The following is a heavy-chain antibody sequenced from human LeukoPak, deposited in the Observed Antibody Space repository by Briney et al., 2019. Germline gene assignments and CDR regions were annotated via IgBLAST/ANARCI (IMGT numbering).Heavy chain of an antibody. V-gene: IGHV4-59*01. D-gene: IGHD6-13*01. CDR3: ARQQQLDKIYYYYYGMDV. Sequence: SEILSLTCTVSGGSISSYYWSWIRQPPGEGLEWIGHIYYSGSTNYNPSLKSRVTISVDRSKNQVSLKLSSVTAADTAVYYCARQQQLDKIYYYYYGMDVWGQGTTVTVSS. CDR2: IYYSGST. J-gene: IGHJ6*02. CDR1: GGSISSYY.